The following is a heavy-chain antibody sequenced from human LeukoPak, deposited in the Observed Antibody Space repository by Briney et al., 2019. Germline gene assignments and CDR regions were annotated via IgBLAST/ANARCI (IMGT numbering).Heavy chain of an antibody. J-gene: IGHJ4*02. CDR2: ISAYNGNT. D-gene: IGHD3-16*02. CDR3: ARVPGGFYDYVWGSYPPGDY. V-gene: IGHV1-18*01. Sequence: ASVKVSCKASGYTFTSYGISWVRQAPGQGLEWMGWISAYNGNTNYARKLQGRVTMTTDTSTSTAYMELRSLRSDDTAVYYCARVPGGFYDYVWGSYPPGDYWGQGTLVTVSS. CDR1: GYTFTSYG.